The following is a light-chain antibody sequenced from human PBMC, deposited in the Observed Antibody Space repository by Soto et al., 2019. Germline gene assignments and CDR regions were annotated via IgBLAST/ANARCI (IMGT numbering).Light chain of an antibody. Sequence: EVVMTQSPATLSVSPGDGATLSCRASQSVSSYLAWYQQKPGQAPRLLIYGTSSRATGIPDRFSGSGSGTDFTLTISRLEPEDFAVFYCQQYGSSITFGQGTRLAIK. CDR3: QQYGSSIT. J-gene: IGKJ5*01. CDR1: QSVSSY. V-gene: IGKV3-20*01. CDR2: GTS.